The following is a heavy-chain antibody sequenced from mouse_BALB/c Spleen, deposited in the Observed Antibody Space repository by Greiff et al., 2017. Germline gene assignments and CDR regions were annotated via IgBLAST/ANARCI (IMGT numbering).Heavy chain of an antibody. CDR1: GFTFSNYW. V-gene: IGHV6-6*02. Sequence: EVKLMESGGGLVQPGGSMKLSCVASGFTFSNYWMNWVRQSPEKGLEWVAEIRLKSNNYATHYAESVKGRFTISRDDSKSSVYLQMNNLRAEDTGIYYCTRPGSSSDYFDYWGQGTTLTVSS. CDR2: IRLKSNNYAT. J-gene: IGHJ2*01. D-gene: IGHD1-1*01. CDR3: TRPGSSSDYFDY.